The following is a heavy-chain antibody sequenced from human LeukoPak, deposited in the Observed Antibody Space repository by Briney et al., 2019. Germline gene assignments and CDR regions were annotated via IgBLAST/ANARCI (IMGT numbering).Heavy chain of an antibody. D-gene: IGHD1-1*01. CDR3: ARVSGTTGAFDI. Sequence: PGRSLRLSCAASGFTFSSYAMHWVRQAPGKGLGWVAVISYDGSNKYYADSVKGRFTISRDNSKNTLYLQMNSLRAEDTAVYYCARVSGTTGAFDIWGQGTMVTVSS. J-gene: IGHJ3*02. V-gene: IGHV3-30-3*01. CDR1: GFTFSSYA. CDR2: ISYDGSNK.